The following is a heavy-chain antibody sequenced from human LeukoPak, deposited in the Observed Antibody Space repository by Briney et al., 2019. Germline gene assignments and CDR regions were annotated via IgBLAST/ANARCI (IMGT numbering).Heavy chain of an antibody. Sequence: ASVKVSCKASGYTFIGYSIYWARQAPGQGLEWMGRIDPDSGGTDYAQKFQDRVTVTSDTSINTVYMELSRLRPDDTAVYYCARDKSIGWERYPPDYWGQGTLVTVSS. V-gene: IGHV1-2*02. D-gene: IGHD1-26*01. CDR3: ARDKSIGWERYPPDY. CDR1: GYTFIGYS. CDR2: IDPDSGGT. J-gene: IGHJ4*02.